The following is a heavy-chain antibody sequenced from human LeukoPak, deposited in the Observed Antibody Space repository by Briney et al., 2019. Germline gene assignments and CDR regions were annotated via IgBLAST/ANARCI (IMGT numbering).Heavy chain of an antibody. CDR1: GFIFSNYA. CDR2: ISTSGDTI. V-gene: IGHV3-23*01. J-gene: IGHJ4*02. CDR3: ARHLGGAVAGKPCDY. Sequence: GESLKISCAASGFIFSNYAMSWVRQAPGKGLEWVSPISTSGDTIYYPDSMRGRFTMSRDNSKSTLYLQMNSLRAEDTALYYCARHLGGAVAGKPCDYWGQGALVTVSS. D-gene: IGHD6-19*01.